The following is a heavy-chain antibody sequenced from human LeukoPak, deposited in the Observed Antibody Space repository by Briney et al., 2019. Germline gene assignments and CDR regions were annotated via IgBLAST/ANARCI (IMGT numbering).Heavy chain of an antibody. V-gene: IGHV3-30*02. CDR1: GFTFSNFG. J-gene: IGHJ3*02. CDR2: IRYGGTGD. D-gene: IGHD2-15*01. Sequence: GGSLRLSCAASGFTFSNFGMHWVRQAPGKGLEWVAFIRYGGTGDYYPDSVEGRFTVSRDNSKNTLFLQMNSLRHEDTAVYFCAKAASTTPRTPDIWTQGTLVTVSS. CDR3: AKAASTTPRTPDI.